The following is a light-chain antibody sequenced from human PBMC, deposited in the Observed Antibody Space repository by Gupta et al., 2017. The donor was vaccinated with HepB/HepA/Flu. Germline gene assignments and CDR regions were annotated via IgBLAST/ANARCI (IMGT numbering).Light chain of an antibody. CDR3: QQYVNSVT. Sequence: ERVLTQSPGTLSLPAGERATLSCRASQSIRGGYVAWYQEKPGQAPRLLIYGASSRASGIPDRFSGSGSGTDFTLTISRLEPEDFALYYCQQYVNSVTFGGGTKVEIK. CDR1: QSIRGGY. V-gene: IGKV3-20*01. CDR2: GAS. J-gene: IGKJ4*01.